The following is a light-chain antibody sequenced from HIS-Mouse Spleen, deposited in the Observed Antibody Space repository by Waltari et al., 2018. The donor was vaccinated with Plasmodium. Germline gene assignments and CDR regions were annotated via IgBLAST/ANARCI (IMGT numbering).Light chain of an antibody. V-gene: IGLV4-69*01. J-gene: IGLJ2*01. CDR2: LNSDGSH. CDR1: SGHSRYA. Sequence: QLVLTQPPSASASLRASVNRTCTLSSGHSRYATAWHQQQPEKGPRYLMKLNSDGSHTKGDGSPDRFSGSSSGAERYLTIASLQSEDEADYYCQTWGTGMGVFGGGTKLTVL. CDR3: QTWGTGMGV.